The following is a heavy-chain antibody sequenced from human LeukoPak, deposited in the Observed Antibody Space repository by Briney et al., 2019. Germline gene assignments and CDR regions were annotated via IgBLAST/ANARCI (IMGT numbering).Heavy chain of an antibody. Sequence: PSDTLSLTCTVSGGSISSYYWSWIRQPAGKGLEWIGRIYTSGSTNYNPSLKSRVTMSVDTSKNQFSLKLSSVTAADTAVYYCARGDYDILTGYGYGMDVWGQGTTVTVSS. CDR2: IYTSGST. D-gene: IGHD3-9*01. V-gene: IGHV4-4*07. CDR3: ARGDYDILTGYGYGMDV. J-gene: IGHJ6*02. CDR1: GGSISSYY.